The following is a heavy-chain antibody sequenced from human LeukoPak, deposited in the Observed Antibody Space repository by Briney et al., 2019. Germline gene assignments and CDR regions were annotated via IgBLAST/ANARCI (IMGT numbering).Heavy chain of an antibody. CDR2: VSGSGGGT. CDR1: GITLSNYG. Sequence: GGSLRLSCAVSGITLSNYGMSWVRQAPGKGLEWVAGVSGSGGGTYYADSVKGRFTISRDNPKNTLYLQMNSLRAEDTAVYFCAKRGVVIRVILVGFHKEAYYFDSWGQGALVTVSS. J-gene: IGHJ4*02. D-gene: IGHD3-22*01. V-gene: IGHV3-23*01. CDR3: AKRGVVIRVILVGFHKEAYYFDS.